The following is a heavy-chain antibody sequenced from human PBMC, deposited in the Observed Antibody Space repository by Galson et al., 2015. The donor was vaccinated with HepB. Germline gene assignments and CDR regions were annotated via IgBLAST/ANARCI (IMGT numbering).Heavy chain of an antibody. CDR3: VKEGDNGGNSYLNY. V-gene: IGHV3-23*01. D-gene: IGHD4-23*01. CDR1: GFTFSSYA. CDR2: ISGSGGST. Sequence: SLRLSCAASGFTFSSYAMTWVRQAPGKGLEWVSDISGSGGSTYYADSVKGRFTISRDNSKNTVYLQMNSLRVEDTAVYYCVKEGDNGGNSYLNYWGQGTLVTVSS. J-gene: IGHJ4*02.